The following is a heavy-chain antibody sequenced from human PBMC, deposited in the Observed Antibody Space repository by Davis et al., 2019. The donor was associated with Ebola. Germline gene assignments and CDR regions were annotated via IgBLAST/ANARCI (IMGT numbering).Heavy chain of an antibody. CDR2: IRGYNGNT. CDR1: GNTFTNYG. V-gene: IGHV1-18*04. CDR3: ARCGYTYGRAYGDIYYFDY. D-gene: IGHD5-18*01. J-gene: IGHJ4*02. Sequence: ASVKVSCKFSGNTFTNYGLSWVRQAPGQGLEWMGWIRGYNGNTKYAQKFQGRVTMTTDTSTSTAYMELRSLRSDDTAVYYCARCGYTYGRAYGDIYYFDYWGQGTLVTVSS.